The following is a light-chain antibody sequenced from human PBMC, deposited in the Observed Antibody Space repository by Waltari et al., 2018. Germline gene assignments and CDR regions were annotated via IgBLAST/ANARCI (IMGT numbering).Light chain of an antibody. V-gene: IGKV1-5*03. CDR3: QQYKDYPYT. CDR1: DNIGNW. Sequence: DIRMTQSPCTLSASVGDRVTITCRASDNIGNWLAWYQHRAGKAPNLLISRATVLESGVPSRFSGSGSGTDFTLSITSLQPGDFASFYCQQYKDYPYTFGQGTKLEI. J-gene: IGKJ2*01. CDR2: RAT.